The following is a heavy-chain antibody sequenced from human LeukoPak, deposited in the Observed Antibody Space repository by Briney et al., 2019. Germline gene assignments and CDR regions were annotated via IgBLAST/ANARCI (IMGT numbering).Heavy chain of an antibody. CDR2: IYYSGST. D-gene: IGHD1-26*01. CDR1: GGSISSDDYY. J-gene: IGHJ3*02. V-gene: IGHV4-30-4*08. CDR3: ARVGRIVGAAQDAFDI. Sequence: ASETLSLTCTASGGSISSDDYYWSWIRQPPGKGLEWIGYIYYSGSTYYNPSLKSRVTISVDTSKNQFSLKLSSVTAADTAVYYCARVGRIVGAAQDAFDIWGQGTMVTVSS.